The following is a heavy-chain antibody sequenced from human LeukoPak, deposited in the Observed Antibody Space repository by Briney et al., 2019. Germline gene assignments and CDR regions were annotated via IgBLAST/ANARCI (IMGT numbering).Heavy chain of an antibody. V-gene: IGHV3-30*02. CDR1: GFTFSSYG. Sequence: GGSLRLSCAASGFTFSSYGMHWVRQAPGKGLEWVAFIRYDGSNKYYADSVKGRFPISRDNSKNTLYLQMNSLSAEDTAAYYCANTPGSDVVATTALRYWGQGTLVTVSS. CDR2: IRYDGSNK. D-gene: IGHD5-12*01. CDR3: ANTPGSDVVATTALRY. J-gene: IGHJ4*02.